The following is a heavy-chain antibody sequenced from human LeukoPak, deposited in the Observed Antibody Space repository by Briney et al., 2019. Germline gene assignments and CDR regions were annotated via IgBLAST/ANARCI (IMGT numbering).Heavy chain of an antibody. Sequence: ASVKVSCKASGYTFTSYYMHWVRQAPGQGLEWMGIINPSGGSTSYAQKFQGGVTMTRDTSTSTVYMELSSLRSEDTAVYYCARDRARLIVVVVAATADGMDVWGQGTTVTVSS. D-gene: IGHD2-15*01. CDR2: INPSGGST. J-gene: IGHJ6*02. V-gene: IGHV1-46*01. CDR3: ARDRARLIVVVVAATADGMDV. CDR1: GYTFTSYY.